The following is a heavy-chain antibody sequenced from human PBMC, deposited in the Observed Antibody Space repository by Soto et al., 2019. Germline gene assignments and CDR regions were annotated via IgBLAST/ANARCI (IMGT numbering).Heavy chain of an antibody. V-gene: IGHV3-30-3*01. CDR2: ISYDGSNK. CDR3: ARDRIVVPAPDYYYGMDV. CDR1: GFTFSSYA. D-gene: IGHD2-2*01. Sequence: GGSLSLSCAASGFTFSSYAMHWVRQAPGKGLEWVAVISYDGSNKYYADSVKGRFTISRDNSKNTLYLQMNSLRAEDTAVYYCARDRIVVPAPDYYYGMDVWGQGTTVTVSS. J-gene: IGHJ6*02.